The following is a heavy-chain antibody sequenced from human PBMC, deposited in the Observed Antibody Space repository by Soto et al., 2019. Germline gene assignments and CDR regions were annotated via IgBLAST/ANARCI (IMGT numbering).Heavy chain of an antibody. J-gene: IGHJ4*02. CDR1: GFTFSTYA. Sequence: PGGSLRLSCAASGFTFSTYAMTWVRQAPGKGLEWVSAISASGGSTYYANSVKGRFTISRDNSKNTLDLQMNSLRVEDTAVYYCAKDRVTTVTTKTFDYWGQGTLVTVSS. CDR2: ISASGGST. D-gene: IGHD4-17*01. V-gene: IGHV3-23*01. CDR3: AKDRVTTVTTKTFDY.